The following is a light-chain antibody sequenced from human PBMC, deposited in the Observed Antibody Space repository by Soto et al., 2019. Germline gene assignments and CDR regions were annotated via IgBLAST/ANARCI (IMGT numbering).Light chain of an antibody. Sequence: QPVLPQSPSASASLGASVKLTCTLSSGHSSYAIAWHQQQPEKGPRYLMNLKSDGSHTKGDGIPDRFSGSSSGAERYLTISSLQSEDEADYYCQTWGTGIRVFGGGTKLTVL. CDR3: QTWGTGIRV. CDR1: SGHSSYA. V-gene: IGLV4-69*01. J-gene: IGLJ3*02. CDR2: LKSDGSH.